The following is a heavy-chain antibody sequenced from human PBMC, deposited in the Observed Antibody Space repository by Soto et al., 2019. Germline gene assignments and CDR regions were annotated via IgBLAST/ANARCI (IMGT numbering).Heavy chain of an antibody. J-gene: IGHJ6*02. CDR1: GGTFSSYA. V-gene: IGHV1-69*13. D-gene: IGHD6-13*01. CDR2: IIPIFGTA. Sequence: SVKVSCKASGGTFSSYAISWVRQAPGQGLEWMGGIIPIFGTANYAQKFQGRVTITADESTGTAYMELSSLRSEDTAVYYCASLSRIAPYGMDVWGQGTTVTVSS. CDR3: ASLSRIAPYGMDV.